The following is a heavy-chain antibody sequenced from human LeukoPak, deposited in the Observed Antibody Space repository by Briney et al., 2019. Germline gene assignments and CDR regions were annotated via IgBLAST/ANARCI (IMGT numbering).Heavy chain of an antibody. V-gene: IGHV4-39*01. CDR1: DGPINSNNYY. CDR3: ARQPYYYYYMDV. CDR2: IYYSGTT. Sequence: SETLSLTCTVSDGPINSNNYYWGWIRQPPGKGLEWIGTIYYSGTTYYSPSLKSRVTISVDTSENQFSLRLSSVTAADTAVYYCARQPYYYYYMDVWGKGTTVTVSS. J-gene: IGHJ6*03.